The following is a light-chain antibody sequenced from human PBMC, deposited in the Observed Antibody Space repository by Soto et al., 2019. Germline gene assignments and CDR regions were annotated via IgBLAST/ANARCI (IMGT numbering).Light chain of an antibody. Sequence: EPVRMTSQATLSVSAGGIVLLSCRTSESVSTSLACYQQKPGQPPRLLFHSASTRATDVPVRFSGSGSGTDFTLTIYSLQSEDFAVFYCHQYYNWPLNCGGGTKVDIK. CDR3: HQYYNWPLN. V-gene: IGKV3-15*01. CDR2: SAS. J-gene: IGKJ4*01. CDR1: ESVSTS.